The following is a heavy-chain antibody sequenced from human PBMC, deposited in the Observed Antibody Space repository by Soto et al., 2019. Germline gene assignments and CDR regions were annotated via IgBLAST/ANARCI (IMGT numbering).Heavy chain of an antibody. CDR3: ARRVGTWPFHFDY. J-gene: IGHJ4*02. Sequence: LGESLKISCEGSGYRFTNYWIGWVRQMPGKGLEWMGIIYPGDSETRYSPSFEGRVTISVDTSINTAYVQWSSLQASDTAIYYCARRVGTWPFHFDYWGQGTLVTSPQ. V-gene: IGHV5-51*01. CDR1: GYRFTNYW. CDR2: IYPGDSET.